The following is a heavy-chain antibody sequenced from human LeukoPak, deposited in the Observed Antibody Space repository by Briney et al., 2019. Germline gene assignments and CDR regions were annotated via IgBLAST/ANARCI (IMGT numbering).Heavy chain of an antibody. CDR3: ARYYYDSSGSLD. D-gene: IGHD3-22*01. CDR2: INWNGGST. V-gene: IGHV3-20*01. J-gene: IGHJ4*02. CDR1: GFTFDDYG. Sequence: WGSLTLSCAASGFTFDDYGMIWVRQAPGKGLEWVSGINWNGGSTGYADSVKGRFTIYRDNAKNSLYLQRNSLRAEDTALYHCARYYYDSSGSLDWGQGTLVTVSS.